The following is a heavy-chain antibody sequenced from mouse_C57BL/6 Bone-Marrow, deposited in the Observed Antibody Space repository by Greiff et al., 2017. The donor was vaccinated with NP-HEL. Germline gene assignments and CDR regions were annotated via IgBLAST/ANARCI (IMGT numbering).Heavy chain of an antibody. Sequence: EVQLVESEGGLVQPGSSMKLSCTASGFTFSDYYMAWVRQVPEKGLEWVANINSDGSSTYYLDSLKSRFIISRDNAKNILYLQMSSLKSEDTATYYGARGGGYGSSSWFGYWGQGTLVTGSA. D-gene: IGHD1-1*01. V-gene: IGHV5-16*01. CDR3: ARGGGYGSSSWFGY. CDR1: GFTFSDYY. J-gene: IGHJ3*01. CDR2: INSDGSST.